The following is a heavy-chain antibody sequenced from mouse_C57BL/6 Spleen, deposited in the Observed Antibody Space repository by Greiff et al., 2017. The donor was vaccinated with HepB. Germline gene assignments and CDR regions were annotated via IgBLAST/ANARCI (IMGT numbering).Heavy chain of an antibody. D-gene: IGHD1-1*01. Sequence: QVHVKQSGAELVKPGASVKLSCKASGYTFTSYWMHWVKQRPGRGLEWIGRIDPNSGGTKDNEKFKSKATLTVDKPSSTAYMQLSSLTSEDSAVYYCARTTTVVADPYYYDYWGDGTTLT. CDR3: ARTTTVVADPYYYDY. J-gene: IGHJ2*01. CDR2: IDPNSGGT. CDR1: GYTFTSYW. V-gene: IGHV1-72*01.